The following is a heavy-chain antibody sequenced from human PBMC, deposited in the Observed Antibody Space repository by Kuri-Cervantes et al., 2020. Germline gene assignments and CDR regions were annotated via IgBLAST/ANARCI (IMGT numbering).Heavy chain of an antibody. CDR1: GFSFSSYS. CDR2: ISSSGSTI. D-gene: IGHD3-22*01. J-gene: IGHJ1*01. Sequence: GESLKISCAASGFSFSSYSMNWVRQAPGKGLQWLSYISSSGSTIYYADSVRGRFTISRDNAKNSLYLQMNSLRAEDTAVYYCASPSYYYDSSGYYFSEYFHHWGQGTLVTVSS. CDR3: ASPSYYYDSSGYYFSEYFHH. V-gene: IGHV3-48*01.